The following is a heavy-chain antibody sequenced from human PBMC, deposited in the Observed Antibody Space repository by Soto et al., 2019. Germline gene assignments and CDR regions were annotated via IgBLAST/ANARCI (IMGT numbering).Heavy chain of an antibody. CDR2: ISAYNGNT. Sequence: ASVKVSCKASGYTFTSYGISWVRQAPGQGLERMGWISAYNGNTNYAQKLQGRVTMTTDTSTSTAYMELRSLRSDDTAVYYCARDGPEVAATPLGYWGQGTLVTVSS. V-gene: IGHV1-18*01. CDR3: ARDGPEVAATPLGY. J-gene: IGHJ4*02. D-gene: IGHD2-15*01. CDR1: GYTFTSYG.